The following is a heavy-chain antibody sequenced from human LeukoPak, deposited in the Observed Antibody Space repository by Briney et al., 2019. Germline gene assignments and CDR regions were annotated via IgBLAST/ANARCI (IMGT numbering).Heavy chain of an antibody. D-gene: IGHD5-12*01. CDR1: GGSISSSSYY. CDR2: IYYSGST. CDR3: ARGVHSGYFTNRLTDAFDI. V-gene: IGHV4-39*01. Sequence: PSETLSLTCTVSGGSISSSSYYWGWIRQPPGKGLEWIGSIYYSGSTYYNPSLKSRVTISVDTSKNQFSLKLSSVTAADTAVYYCARGVHSGYFTNRLTDAFDIWGQGTMVTVSS. J-gene: IGHJ3*02.